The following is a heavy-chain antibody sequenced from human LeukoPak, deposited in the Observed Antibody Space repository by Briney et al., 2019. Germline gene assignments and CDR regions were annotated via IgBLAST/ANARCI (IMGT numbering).Heavy chain of an antibody. CDR3: ATPLDYYDSSGYHQGGD. CDR2: IKQDGSKK. V-gene: IGHV3-7*03. J-gene: IGHJ4*02. D-gene: IGHD3-22*01. CDR1: GFTFSSYW. Sequence: GGSLRLSCAASGFTFSSYWMSWVRQTPGKGLEWVANIKQDGSKKNYVDSVKGRFTISRDNAKNSLYLQMNSLRAEDTAVYYCATPLDYYDSSGYHQGGDWGQGTLVTVSS.